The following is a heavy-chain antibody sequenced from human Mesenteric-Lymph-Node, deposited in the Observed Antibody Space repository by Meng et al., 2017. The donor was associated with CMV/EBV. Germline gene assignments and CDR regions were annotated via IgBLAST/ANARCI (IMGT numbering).Heavy chain of an antibody. D-gene: IGHD4-11*01. CDR2: ISSSGSTI. V-gene: IGHV3-48*03. CDR3: AKADYSNYFYWFDP. J-gene: IGHJ5*02. CDR1: GFTFSSYE. Sequence: GGSLRLSCAASGFTFSSYEMNWVRQAPGKGLEWVSYISSSGSTIYYADSVKGRFTISRDDSENTLYLQLNSLRAEDTAVYYCAKADYSNYFYWFDPWGQGTLVTVSS.